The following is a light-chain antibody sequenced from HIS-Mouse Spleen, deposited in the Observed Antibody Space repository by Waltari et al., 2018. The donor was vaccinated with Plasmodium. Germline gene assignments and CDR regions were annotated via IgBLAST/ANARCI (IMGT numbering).Light chain of an antibody. V-gene: IGKV1D-8*02. CDR3: QQYYSFPQT. Sequence: AIWMTQSPSLLSAFTGDRVTISCRMSQRISSYLAWYQQKPGKAPELLIYAASTLQSGVPSRFSGSGSGTDFTLTISCLQSEDFATYYCQQYYSFPQTFGQGTKVEIK. CDR2: AAS. CDR1: QRISSY. J-gene: IGKJ1*01.